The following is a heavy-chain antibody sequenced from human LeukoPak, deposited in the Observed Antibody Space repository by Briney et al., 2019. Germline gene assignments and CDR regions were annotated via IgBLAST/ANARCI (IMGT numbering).Heavy chain of an antibody. J-gene: IGHJ4*02. CDR1: GFTFSSYS. V-gene: IGHV3-21*01. D-gene: IGHD3-10*01. CDR3: ARGGRFGELLVDY. Sequence: PGGSLTLSCAASGFTFSSYSMNWVRQAPGKGLEWVSSISSSSSYIYYADSVKGRFTISRDNAKNSLYLQMNSLRAEDTAVYYCARGGRFGELLVDYWGQGTLVSVSS. CDR2: ISSSSSYI.